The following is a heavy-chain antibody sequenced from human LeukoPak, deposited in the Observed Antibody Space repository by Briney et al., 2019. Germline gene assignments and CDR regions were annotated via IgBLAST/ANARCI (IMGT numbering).Heavy chain of an antibody. Sequence: QPGGSLRLSCAASGFTFSSYSMNWVRQAPGKGLEWVSYISSSSSSTIYYADSVKGRFTISRDNAKNSLYLQMNSLRAEDTAVYYCARSQGIAAHWDYWGQGTLVTVSS. J-gene: IGHJ4*02. CDR3: ARSQGIAAHWDY. D-gene: IGHD6-13*01. CDR1: GFTFSSYS. CDR2: ISSSSSSTI. V-gene: IGHV3-48*04.